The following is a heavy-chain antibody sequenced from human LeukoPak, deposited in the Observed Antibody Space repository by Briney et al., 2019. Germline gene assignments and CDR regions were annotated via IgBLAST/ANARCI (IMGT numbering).Heavy chain of an antibody. CDR1: GFTFSSYS. CDR3: ARDAPDYYGSGSYPYYYYGMDV. J-gene: IGHJ6*02. CDR2: ISSSSSYI. V-gene: IGHV3-21*01. Sequence: PGGSLRLSCAASGFTFSSYSMNWVRQAPGKGLEWVSSISSSSSYIYYADSVKGRFTISRDNAKNSLYLQMNSLRAEDTAVYYCARDAPDYYGSGSYPYYYYGMDVWGQGTTVTVSS. D-gene: IGHD3-10*01.